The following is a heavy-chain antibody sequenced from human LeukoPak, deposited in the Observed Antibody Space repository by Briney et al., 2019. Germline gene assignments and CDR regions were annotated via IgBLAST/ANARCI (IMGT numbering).Heavy chain of an antibody. D-gene: IGHD3-10*01. CDR2: IVVGSGNT. CDR1: GFTXTSST. Sequence: SVKVSCKASGFTXTSSTIQWVRQARGQRLEWIGWIVVGSGNTNYAQKFQERVIITRDMSTTTVYMELSSLRSEDTAVYYCAGTPWFGELTLDYWGQGTLVTVSS. CDR3: AGTPWFGELTLDY. V-gene: IGHV1-58*02. J-gene: IGHJ4*02.